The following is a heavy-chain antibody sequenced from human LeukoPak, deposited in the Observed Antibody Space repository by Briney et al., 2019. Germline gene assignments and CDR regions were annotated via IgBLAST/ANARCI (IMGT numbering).Heavy chain of an antibody. CDR2: ISSSSSSYT. CDR1: GFTFSDYY. J-gene: IGHJ1*01. D-gene: IGHD6-19*01. CDR3: AKGAGQWLVPSEYFQY. Sequence: GGSLRLSCAASGFTFSDYYMSWIRQAPGKGLEWVSYISSSSSSYTNYADSVKGRFTISRDNAKNSLYLQMNSLRAEDTAVYYCAKGAGQWLVPSEYFQYWGQGTLVTVSS. V-gene: IGHV3-11*05.